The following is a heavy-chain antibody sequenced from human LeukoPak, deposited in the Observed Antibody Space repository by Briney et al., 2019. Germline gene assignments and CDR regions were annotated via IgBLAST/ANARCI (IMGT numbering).Heavy chain of an antibody. CDR2: IWYDGSNK. Sequence: GGSLRLSCAASGFTFSSYGMHWVRQAPGKGLEWVAVIWYDGSNKYYADSVKGRFTNSRDNSKNTLYLQMSGLRAEDTAVYYCARDPAYYYDSSGYSAPPDYYYYGMDVWGQGTTVTVSS. CDR1: GFTFSSYG. D-gene: IGHD3-22*01. V-gene: IGHV3-33*01. CDR3: ARDPAYYYDSSGYSAPPDYYYYGMDV. J-gene: IGHJ6*02.